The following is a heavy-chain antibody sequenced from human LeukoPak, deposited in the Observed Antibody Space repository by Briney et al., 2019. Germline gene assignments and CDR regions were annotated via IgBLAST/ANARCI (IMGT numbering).Heavy chain of an antibody. J-gene: IGHJ4*02. CDR1: GGSFSGYY. D-gene: IGHD1-26*01. V-gene: IGHV4-34*01. CDR2: INHSGST. Sequence: SETLSLTCAVYGGSFSGYYWSWIRQPPGKGLEWIGEINHSGSTNYNPSLKSRVTISVDTSKNQFSLKLSSVTDADTAVYYCARGWGGSPGPYYFDYWGQGTLVTVSS. CDR3: ARGWGGSPGPYYFDY.